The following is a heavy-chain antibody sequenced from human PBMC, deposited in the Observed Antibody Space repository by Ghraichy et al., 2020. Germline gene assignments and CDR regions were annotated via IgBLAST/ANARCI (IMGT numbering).Heavy chain of an antibody. V-gene: IGHV3-23*01. J-gene: IGHJ6*02. Sequence: ETLSLTCAASGFTFSDYAISWVRQAPGKGLEWVSGISPSGGRPSYADSVKGRFTVSRDNSKNTLYLEMNSLGPEDTATYYCAKEGVAASGSTYYYAMDVWGQGTTVTVSS. CDR2: ISPSGGRP. CDR1: GFTFSDYA. D-gene: IGHD3-10*01. CDR3: AKEGVAASGSTYYYAMDV.